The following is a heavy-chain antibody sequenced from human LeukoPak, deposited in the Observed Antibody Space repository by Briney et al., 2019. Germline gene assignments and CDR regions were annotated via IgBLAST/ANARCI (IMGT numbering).Heavy chain of an antibody. J-gene: IGHJ4*02. Sequence: GGSLRLSCAASGFTFSSYGMHWVRQAPGKGLEWVSFIRYDGSNEYYADSVRGRFTISRDNSKNTLYLQMNSLRAEDTAVYYCARDRYYGSGGYDYWGQGTLVTVSS. V-gene: IGHV3-30*02. D-gene: IGHD3-10*01. CDR3: ARDRYYGSGGYDY. CDR2: IRYDGSNE. CDR1: GFTFSSYG.